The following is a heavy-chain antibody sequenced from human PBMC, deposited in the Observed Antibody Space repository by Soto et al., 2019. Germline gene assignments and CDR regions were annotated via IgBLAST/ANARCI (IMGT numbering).Heavy chain of an antibody. J-gene: IGHJ3*02. CDR2: IYYSGST. V-gene: IGHV4-59*11. CDR1: GCSIFSRY. CDR3: ARGHNLGGSTFDI. Sequence: SETLSLTCTVSGCSIFSRYWGWIRQPPGKGLEYIGYIYYSGSTNYNPSLKSRVTISVDMSREQFSLKLTSVTAADTAVYYCARGHNLGGSTFDIWGQGTSVTVSS. D-gene: IGHD3-16*01.